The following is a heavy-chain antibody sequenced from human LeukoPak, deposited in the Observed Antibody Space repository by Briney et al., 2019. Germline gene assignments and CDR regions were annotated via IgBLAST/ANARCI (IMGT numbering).Heavy chain of an antibody. CDR1: GFTFNTYA. D-gene: IGHD6-6*01. Sequence: GGSLRLSCAASGFTFNTYAMSWVRQAPWERLQWVSGVSDSGGNTYYADSVRGRFTISRDNSKNTLYLQMNSLRAEDTAVYYCARHRSSWLIDYWGQGTLVTVSS. J-gene: IGHJ4*02. CDR2: VSDSGGNT. V-gene: IGHV3-23*01. CDR3: ARHRSSWLIDY.